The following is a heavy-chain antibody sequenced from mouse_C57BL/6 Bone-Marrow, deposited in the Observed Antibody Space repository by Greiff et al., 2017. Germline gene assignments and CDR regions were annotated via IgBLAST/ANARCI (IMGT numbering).Heavy chain of an antibody. CDR1: GYTFTSYW. CDR3: ARRLLYFDY. V-gene: IGHV1-50*01. CDR2: IDPSDSYT. D-gene: IGHD2-13*01. Sequence: VKLMESGAELVKPGASVKLSCKASGYTFTSYWMQWVKQRPGQGLEWIGEIDPSDSYTNYNQKFKGKATLTVDTSSSTAYMQLSSLTSEDSAVYYCARRLLYFDYWGQGTTLTVSS. J-gene: IGHJ2*01.